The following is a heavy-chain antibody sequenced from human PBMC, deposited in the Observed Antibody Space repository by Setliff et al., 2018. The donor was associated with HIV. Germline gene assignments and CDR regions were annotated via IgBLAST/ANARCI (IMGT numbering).Heavy chain of an antibody. J-gene: IGHJ5*02. Sequence: GPPVKVSCKASGGTFSSYAISWVRQAPGQGLEWMGGIIPISGTVNYAQKFWGRVTITTHESTSTAYMELSSLRSEDTAVYYCARDFGGYCSSMSCPGLFDPWGQGTLVTVSS. D-gene: IGHD2-2*01. CDR3: ARDFGGYCSSMSCPGLFDP. V-gene: IGHV1-69*05. CDR2: IIPISGTV. CDR1: GGTFSSYA.